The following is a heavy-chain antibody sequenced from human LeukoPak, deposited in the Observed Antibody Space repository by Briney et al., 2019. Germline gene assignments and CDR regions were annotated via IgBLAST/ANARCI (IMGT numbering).Heavy chain of an antibody. J-gene: IGHJ5*02. CDR1: GYTFTSYD. V-gene: IGHV1-8*01. CDR2: KNTNSGNT. Sequence: PTVNVSCTASGYTFTSYDTNSVRQTPGQGLEWMGWKNTNSGNTVYAQHFQCRLTITRNTSIRTAYMELRSLRSEHTAVYYCARGGERANYYGPGSSPNWFDPWGQGTLVTVSS. CDR3: ARGGERANYYGPGSSPNWFDP. D-gene: IGHD3-10*01.